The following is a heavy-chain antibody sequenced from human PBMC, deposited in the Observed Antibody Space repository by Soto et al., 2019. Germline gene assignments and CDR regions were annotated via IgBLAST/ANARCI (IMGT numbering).Heavy chain of an antibody. Sequence: GGSLRLSFAASGFTFSSYAMHWVRQAPGKGLEWVAVISYDGSNKYYADSVKGRFTISRDNSKNTLYLQMNSLRAEDTAVYYCASRSSSGSSPIDYWGQGTLVTVSS. D-gene: IGHD6-6*01. V-gene: IGHV3-30-3*01. J-gene: IGHJ4*02. CDR1: GFTFSSYA. CDR3: ASRSSSGSSPIDY. CDR2: ISYDGSNK.